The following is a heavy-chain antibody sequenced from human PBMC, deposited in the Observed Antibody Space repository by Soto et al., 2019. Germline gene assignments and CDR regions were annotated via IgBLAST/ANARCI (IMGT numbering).Heavy chain of an antibody. CDR1: GYSISSGYY. CDR2: IYHSGST. J-gene: IGHJ5*02. D-gene: IGHD6-13*01. CDR3: AGSSWHNWFDP. V-gene: IGHV4-38-2*01. Sequence: SETLSLTCAVSGYSISSGYYCGWIRQPPGKGLEWIGSIYHSGSTYYNPSLKSRVTISVDTSKNQFSLKLSSVTAADTAVYYCAGSSWHNWFDPWGQGTLVTVSS.